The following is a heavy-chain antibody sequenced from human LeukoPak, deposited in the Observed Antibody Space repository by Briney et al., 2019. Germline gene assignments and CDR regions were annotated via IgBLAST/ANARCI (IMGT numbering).Heavy chain of an antibody. V-gene: IGHV4-34*01. J-gene: IGHJ4*02. D-gene: IGHD4-17*01. CDR1: GGSFSGYY. CDR2: INHSGST. Sequence: SETLSLTCAVYGGSFSGYYWSWIRQPPGKGLEWIGEINHSGSTNYNPSLKSRATISVDTSKNQFSPKLSSVTAADTAVYYCARDDGDYYFDYWGQGTLVTVSS. CDR3: ARDDGDYYFDY.